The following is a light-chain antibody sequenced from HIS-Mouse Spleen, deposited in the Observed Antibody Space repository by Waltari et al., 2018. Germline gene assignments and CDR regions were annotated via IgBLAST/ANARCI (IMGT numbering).Light chain of an antibody. J-gene: IGLJ3*02. CDR3: AAWDDSLNGPV. Sequence: QSVLTQPPSASGTPGQRVTIPCSGLSSNIGRHTLNCYQQLPGTAPKLLIYRNNQRPSGVPDRFSGSKSGTSASLAISGLQSEDEADYYCAAWDDSLNGPVFGGGTKLTVL. V-gene: IGLV1-44*01. CDR2: RNN. CDR1: SSNIGRHT.